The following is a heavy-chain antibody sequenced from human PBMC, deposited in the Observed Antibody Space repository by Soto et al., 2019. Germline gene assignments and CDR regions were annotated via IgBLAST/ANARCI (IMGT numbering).Heavy chain of an antibody. Sequence: QVQLVQSGAEVKKPGSSVTVSCKASGGTFSSYAISWVRQAPGQGLEWLGGIIPSSETTNYAQKFQGRVTITAEESKSTDYMELSSLRSEGTAVYYCARSQGSSTSLEIYYYYYYGMDVWGQGTTVTVSS. CDR3: ARSQGSSTSLEIYYYYYYGMDV. J-gene: IGHJ6*02. V-gene: IGHV1-69*01. D-gene: IGHD2-2*01. CDR2: IIPSSETT. CDR1: GGTFSSYA.